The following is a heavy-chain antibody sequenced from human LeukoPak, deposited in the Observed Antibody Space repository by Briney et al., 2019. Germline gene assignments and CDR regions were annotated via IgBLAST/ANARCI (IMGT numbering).Heavy chain of an antibody. CDR3: AKSPVARFIGAYCYPFDS. CDR2: ISSSDNGT. D-gene: IGHD2-21*02. V-gene: IGHV3-23*01. J-gene: IGHJ4*02. CDR1: GFTLSSFA. Sequence: PGGSLRLSCAASGFTLSSFAMSWVRQTPGKGLEWVSAISSSDNGTYHADSVKRRSTISRDNSKNTLYLQMNPLRAEDTAVYYCAKSPVARFIGAYCYPFDSWGQGNLVTVSS.